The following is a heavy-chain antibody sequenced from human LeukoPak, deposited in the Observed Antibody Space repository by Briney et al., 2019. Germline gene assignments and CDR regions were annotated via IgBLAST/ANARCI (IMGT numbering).Heavy chain of an antibody. CDR1: GFTFSNYG. D-gene: IGHD2/OR15-2a*01. CDR2: FSGSGGST. CDR3: ARSGLSRFGF. Sequence: GGTLRLSCAASGFTFSNYGMSWVRQAPGKGLQWVSAFSGSGGSTYYADSVKGRFTISRDNSRNTLYLRMNSLRAEDTAVYYCARSGLSRFGFWGQGTLVTVSS. V-gene: IGHV3-23*01. J-gene: IGHJ4*02.